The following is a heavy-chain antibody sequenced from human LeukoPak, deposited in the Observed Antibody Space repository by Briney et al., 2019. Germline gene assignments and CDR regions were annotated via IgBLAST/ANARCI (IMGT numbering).Heavy chain of an antibody. CDR1: GYTFTSYG. J-gene: IGHJ5*02. V-gene: IGHV1-18*01. D-gene: IGHD6-19*01. Sequence: ASVKVSCKASGYTFTSYGISWVRQAPGQGPEWMGWISAYNGNTNYAQKLQGRVTMTTDTSTSTAYMELRSLRSDDTAVYYCARDIAVAGTNNWFDPWGQGTLVTVSS. CDR2: ISAYNGNT. CDR3: ARDIAVAGTNNWFDP.